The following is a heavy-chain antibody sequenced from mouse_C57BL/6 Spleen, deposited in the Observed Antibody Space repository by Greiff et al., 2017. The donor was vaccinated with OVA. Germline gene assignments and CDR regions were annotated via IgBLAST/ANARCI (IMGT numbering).Heavy chain of an antibody. CDR1: GYTFTDYY. D-gene: IGHD1-1*02. Sequence: VKLQESGAELVRPGASVKLSCKASGYTFTDYYINWVKQRPGQGLEWIARIYPGSGNTYYNEKFKGKATLTAEKSSSTAYMQLSSLTSEDSAVYFCARGGPYAMDYWGQGTSVTVSS. CDR2: IYPGSGNT. CDR3: ARGGPYAMDY. V-gene: IGHV1-76*01. J-gene: IGHJ4*01.